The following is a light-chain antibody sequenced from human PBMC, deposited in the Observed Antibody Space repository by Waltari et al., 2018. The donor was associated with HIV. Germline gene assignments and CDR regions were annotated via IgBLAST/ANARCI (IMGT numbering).Light chain of an antibody. J-gene: IGKJ3*01. CDR2: GAS. CDR1: QGISTL. CDR3: QQSENFPFT. V-gene: IGKV1-12*01. Sequence: DILLTQSPSFVSASVGDAVTITCRAIQGISTLVALYQQHPCKAPTLLIYGASRLHSVVPSRFSGWGSGTNFRRRIRDLHPEDYATYFCQQSENFPFTFGPGTQIDVK.